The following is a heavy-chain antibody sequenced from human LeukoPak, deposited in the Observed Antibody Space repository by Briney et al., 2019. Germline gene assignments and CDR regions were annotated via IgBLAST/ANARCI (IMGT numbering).Heavy chain of an antibody. CDR2: INPNSGGT. V-gene: IGHV1-2*02. Sequence: ASVKVSCKAYGYTFTGYYMHWVRQAPGQGLEWMGWINPNSGGTNYAQKFQGRVTMTRDTSISTAYMELSRLRSDDTAVYYCARGYGSGSTHYYYYYGMDVWGQGTTVTVSS. J-gene: IGHJ6*02. D-gene: IGHD3-10*01. CDR3: ARGYGSGSTHYYYYYGMDV. CDR1: GYTFTGYY.